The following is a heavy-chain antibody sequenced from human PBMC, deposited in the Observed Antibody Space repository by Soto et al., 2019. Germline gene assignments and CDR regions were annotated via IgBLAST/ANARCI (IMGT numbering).Heavy chain of an antibody. Sequence: SQTLSLTCAISGDSVSSNSAAWNWIRQSPSRGLEWLGRTYYRSKWYNDYAVSVKSRITINPDTSKNQFSLQLNSVTPEDTAVYYCAREGDYYGSGNRRGRFDYWGQGTLVTVSS. CDR3: AREGDYYGSGNRRGRFDY. CDR2: TYYRSKWYN. J-gene: IGHJ4*02. D-gene: IGHD3-10*01. V-gene: IGHV6-1*01. CDR1: GDSVSSNSAA.